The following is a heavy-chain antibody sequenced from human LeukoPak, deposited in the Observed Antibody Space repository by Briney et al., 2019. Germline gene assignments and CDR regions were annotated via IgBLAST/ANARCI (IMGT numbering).Heavy chain of an antibody. V-gene: IGHV3-53*01. J-gene: IGHJ4*02. CDR3: ARDQVPVRPASYYFDY. D-gene: IGHD6-25*01. CDR1: GFTVSSNY. CDR2: IYSGGST. Sequence: SGGSLRLSCAASGFTVSSNYMSWVRQAPGKGLEWVAVIYSGGSTYYADSVKGRFTISRDNSKDTLYLQMNSLRAEDTAVYYCARDQVPVRPASYYFDYWGQGTLVTVSS.